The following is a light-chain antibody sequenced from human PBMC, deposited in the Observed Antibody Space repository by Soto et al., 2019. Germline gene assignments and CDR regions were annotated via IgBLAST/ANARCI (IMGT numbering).Light chain of an antibody. CDR2: DAS. CDR3: QQRSIWPLT. V-gene: IGKV3-11*01. J-gene: IGKJ4*01. CDR1: QGITTY. Sequence: EIVLTQSPATLSLSPGERATLSCRASQGITTYVAWYQHKPGQAPRLLIHDASDRATGIPAGFSGSGSGTDFTLTISSLEPEDFAVYYCQQRSIWPLTFGGGTKVEIK.